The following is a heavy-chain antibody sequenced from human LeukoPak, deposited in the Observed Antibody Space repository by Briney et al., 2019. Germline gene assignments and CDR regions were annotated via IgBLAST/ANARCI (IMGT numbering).Heavy chain of an antibody. J-gene: IGHJ6*03. Sequence: SETLSLTCAVYGGSFSGYYWSWIRQPPGKGLEWIGEINHSGSTNYNPSLKSRVTISVDTSKNQFSLKLSSVTAADTAVYYCARTTYYYDSSGYYYYMDVWGKGTTVTISS. CDR2: INHSGST. V-gene: IGHV4-34*01. D-gene: IGHD3-22*01. CDR3: ARTTYYYDSSGYYYYMDV. CDR1: GGSFSGYY.